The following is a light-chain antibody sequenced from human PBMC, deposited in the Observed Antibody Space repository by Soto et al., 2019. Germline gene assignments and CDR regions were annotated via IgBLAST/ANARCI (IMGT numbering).Light chain of an antibody. J-gene: IGKJ2*01. CDR1: QSISTE. V-gene: IGKV3-15*01. CDR3: QQGHNWPLT. Sequence: EIVMTQSPATLSVSPGARDTLSCRASQSISTELAWYQQKPGQPPSLLIYSASTRATGVPARFTGSGSGSGFTLTISGLQSEYFAVYYCQQGHNWPLTVGQGTRLEI. CDR2: SAS.